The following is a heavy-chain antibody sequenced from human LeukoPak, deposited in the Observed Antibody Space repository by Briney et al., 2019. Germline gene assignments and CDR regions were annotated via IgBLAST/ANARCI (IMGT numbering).Heavy chain of an antibody. CDR3: ASPYSGSYYGFDY. CDR1: GFTFDDYA. J-gene: IGHJ4*02. D-gene: IGHD1-26*01. Sequence: GRSLRLSCAASGFTFDDYAMHWVRRAPGKGLVWVSRINSDGYSTSYADSVKGRFTISRDNAKNTLYLQMNSLRAEDTAVYYCASPYSGSYYGFDYWGQGTLVTVSS. V-gene: IGHV3-74*01. CDR2: INSDGYST.